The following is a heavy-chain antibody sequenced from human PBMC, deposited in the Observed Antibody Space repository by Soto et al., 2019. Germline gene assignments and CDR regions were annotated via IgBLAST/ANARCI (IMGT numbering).Heavy chain of an antibody. Sequence: GGSLRLSCAASGFTFSSYAMHWVRQAPGKWLEWVAVISYDGSNKYYADSVKGRFTISRDNSKNTLYLQMNSLRAEDTAVYYCARDSGELGSYYYYYGMDVWGQGXTVTVYS. D-gene: IGHD1-26*01. CDR3: ARDSGELGSYYYYYGMDV. CDR2: ISYDGSNK. V-gene: IGHV3-30-3*01. CDR1: GFTFSSYA. J-gene: IGHJ6*02.